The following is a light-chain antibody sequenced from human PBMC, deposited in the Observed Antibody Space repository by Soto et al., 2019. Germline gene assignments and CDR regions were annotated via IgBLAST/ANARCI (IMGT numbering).Light chain of an antibody. CDR1: SSDVGGYNF. CDR2: DVT. V-gene: IGLV2-14*01. CDR3: SSYTSGSTLVV. J-gene: IGLJ2*01. Sequence: QSALTQPASVSGSPGQSITIPCTGTSSDVGGYNFVSWYQQHPDKAPRLMIYDVTNRPSGVSDRFSGSKSGNTASLTISGLLAEDEADYYCSSYTSGSTLVVFGGGTKLTVL.